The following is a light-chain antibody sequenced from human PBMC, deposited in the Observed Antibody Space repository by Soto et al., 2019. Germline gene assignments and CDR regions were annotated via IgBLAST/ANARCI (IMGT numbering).Light chain of an antibody. CDR3: HQYNNGTSWT. CDR1: QSVSSN. J-gene: IGKJ1*01. Sequence: EMVSTQSPATLSVSPGERATLSCRASQSVSSNLAWYQQKPGQAPSLLIYDISARATGIPTRFSGSGSGTEFTLTISSLQPEDFAVYYCHQYNNGTSWTFGQGTKVDNK. V-gene: IGKV3D-15*01. CDR2: DIS.